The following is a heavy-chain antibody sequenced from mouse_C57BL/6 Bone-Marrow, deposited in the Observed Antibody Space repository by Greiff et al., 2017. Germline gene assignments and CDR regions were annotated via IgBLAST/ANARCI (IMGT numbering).Heavy chain of an antibody. D-gene: IGHD1-1*01. CDR1: GYAFTNYL. CDR2: INPGSGGT. Sequence: VQVVESGAELVRPGTSVKVSCKASGYAFTNYLIEWVKQRPGQGLEWIGVINPGSGGTNYNEKFKGKATLTADNSSSTAYMQLSSLTSEDSAVYFCAGGYYGSSSYYYAMDYWGQGTSVTVSS. CDR3: AGGYYGSSSYYYAMDY. J-gene: IGHJ4*01. V-gene: IGHV1-54*01.